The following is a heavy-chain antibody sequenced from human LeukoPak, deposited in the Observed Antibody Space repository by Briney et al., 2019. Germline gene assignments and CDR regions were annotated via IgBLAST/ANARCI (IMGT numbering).Heavy chain of an antibody. J-gene: IGHJ4*02. CDR2: ISSSSSYI. CDR1: GFTFSSYS. D-gene: IGHD6-13*01. V-gene: IGHV3-21*01. Sequence: PGGSLRLSCAASGFTFSSYSMNWVRQAPGKGLEWVSSISSSSSYIYYADSVKGRFTISRDNAKNSLYLQMNSLRAEDTAVYYCARDHPAAAGTLLGGYFDYWGQGTLVTVSS. CDR3: ARDHPAAAGTLLGGYFDY.